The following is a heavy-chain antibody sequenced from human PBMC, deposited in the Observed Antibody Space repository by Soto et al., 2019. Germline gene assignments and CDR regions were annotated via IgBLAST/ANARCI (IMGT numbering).Heavy chain of an antibody. Sequence: AEVLGPSRAAGYTFPRAHNHWVRQAPGQGLEWMGNINPRGGRTSYAQKFQGRVTMTRDTSTSTVYMELSSLRSEDTAVYYCARDVGYDSSGYPPPDWFDPWGQGTLVTVSS. V-gene: IGHV1-46*01. CDR1: GYTFPRAH. CDR3: ARDVGYDSSGYPPPDWFDP. CDR2: INPRGGRT. D-gene: IGHD3-22*01. J-gene: IGHJ5*02.